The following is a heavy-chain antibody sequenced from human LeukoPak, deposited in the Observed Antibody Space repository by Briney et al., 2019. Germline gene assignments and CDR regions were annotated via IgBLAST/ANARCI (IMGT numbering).Heavy chain of an antibody. V-gene: IGHV3-30-3*01. Sequence: PGRSLRLSCAASGFTFSSYAMHWVRQAPGKGLEWVAVISYDGSNKYYADSVKGRFTISRDNSKNTLYLQMNSLRAEDTAVYYCARAIVKYSSSSELDYWGQGTLVTVSS. CDR3: ARAIVKYSSSSELDY. CDR2: ISYDGSNK. J-gene: IGHJ4*02. CDR1: GFTFSSYA. D-gene: IGHD6-6*01.